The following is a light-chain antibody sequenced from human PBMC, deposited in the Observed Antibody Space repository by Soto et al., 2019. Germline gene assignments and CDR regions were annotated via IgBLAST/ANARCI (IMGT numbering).Light chain of an antibody. V-gene: IGLV3-9*01. CDR2: RND. CDR1: NIGSKS. CDR3: QVWDSSTGDVV. Sequence: SYELTQPPSVSVALGQTARITCGGNNIGSKSVHWYQQKPGQAPVLVIYRNDNRPSGIPERFSGSKSGNTATLTITRAQAGDEAEYYCQVWDSSTGDVVFGGGTKLTVL. J-gene: IGLJ2*01.